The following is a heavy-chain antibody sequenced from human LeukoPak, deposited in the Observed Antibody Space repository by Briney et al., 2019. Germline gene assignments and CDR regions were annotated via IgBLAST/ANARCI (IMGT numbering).Heavy chain of an antibody. J-gene: IGHJ4*02. CDR1: GYTFTGYY. CDR2: ISPNSGDT. D-gene: IGHD4/OR15-4a*01. CDR3: ARVRDLPFDY. Sequence: GASVKVSCKASGYTFTGYYIHWVRQAPGQGLEWMGWISPNSGDTNYAQKFQGRVTMTRDMSISTAYMELGRLTSDDTAVYYCARVRDLPFDYWGQGTLVTVSS. V-gene: IGHV1-2*02.